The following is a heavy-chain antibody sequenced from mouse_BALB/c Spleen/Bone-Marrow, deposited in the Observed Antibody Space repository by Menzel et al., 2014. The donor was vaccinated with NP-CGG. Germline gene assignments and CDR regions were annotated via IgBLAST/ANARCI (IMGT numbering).Heavy chain of an antibody. CDR2: IDPANGNT. Sequence: EVQLVESGAELVKPGASVKLSCTASGFNIKDTYMHWVKQRPEQGLEWIGRIDPANGNTKYDPNFQGKATITADTSSNTAYLQLSCLTSEDTAFYYCARYYYGYYFDYWGQGTTLTVSS. D-gene: IGHD1-2*01. CDR1: GFNIKDTY. CDR3: ARYYYGYYFDY. V-gene: IGHV14-3*02. J-gene: IGHJ2*01.